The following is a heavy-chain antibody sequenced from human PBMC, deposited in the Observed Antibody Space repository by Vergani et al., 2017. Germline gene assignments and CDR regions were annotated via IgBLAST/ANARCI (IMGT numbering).Heavy chain of an antibody. CDR2: IYYSWST. J-gene: IGHJ5*02. Sequence: QVQLQESGPGLVKPSQTLSLTCTVSGGSISSSNYYWTWIRQHPGKGLEWIGYIYYSWSTYYNPSLKSRVTISVDTSKNQFSLKLNSVTAADTALYYCARVRSPSGTTWWFDPWGQGTLVTVSS. CDR1: GGSISSSNYY. D-gene: IGHD1-7*01. V-gene: IGHV4-31*03. CDR3: ARVRSPSGTTWWFDP.